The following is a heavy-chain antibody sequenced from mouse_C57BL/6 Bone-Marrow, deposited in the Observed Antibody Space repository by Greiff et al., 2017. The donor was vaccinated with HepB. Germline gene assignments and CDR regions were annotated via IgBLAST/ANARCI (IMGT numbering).Heavy chain of an antibody. V-gene: IGHV5-6*01. Sequence: EVQLVESGGDLVKPGGSLKLSCAASGFTFSTSGMSWVRQSPDERLEWVASISTGGTYTYYPDCVKGRFTISRDTATNTLFLLMTSLKSEDSAIYYCARDRFDYYFDYWGQGTTLTVSS. CDR3: ARDRFDYYFDY. D-gene: IGHD2-14*01. CDR2: ISTGGTYT. J-gene: IGHJ2*01. CDR1: GFTFSTSG.